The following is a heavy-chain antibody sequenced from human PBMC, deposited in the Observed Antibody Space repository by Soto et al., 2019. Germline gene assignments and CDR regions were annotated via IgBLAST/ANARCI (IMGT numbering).Heavy chain of an antibody. CDR3: MRGGWRDSPIDS. CDR1: GYTFSAYY. D-gene: IGHD6-19*01. J-gene: IGHJ4*02. V-gene: IGHV1-2*02. CDR2: INPSNEIT. Sequence: ASVKVSCKTSGYTFSAYYVHWARRAPGRGFQWLGWINPSNEITTFPEFFQGRITMTRDTSTNTVHMELNMLTSDDTAVYYCMRGGWRDSPIDSWGQGTQVTVSS.